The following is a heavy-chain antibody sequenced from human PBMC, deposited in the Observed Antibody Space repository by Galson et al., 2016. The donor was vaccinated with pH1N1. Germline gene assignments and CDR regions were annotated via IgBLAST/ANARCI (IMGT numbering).Heavy chain of an antibody. V-gene: IGHV3-23*01. CDR1: GFTFTNYW. J-gene: IGHJ3*02. D-gene: IGHD4-17*01. Sequence: SLRLSCAASGFTFTNYWMLWVRLAPGKGLEWVSSISGSGGRKHYADSVQGRFIISRDNSKNTLYLQMNSLRAGDTALYFCAKGGYGDYGLDVFDIWGQGTMVIVSS. CDR3: AKGGYGDYGLDVFDI. CDR2: ISGSGGRK.